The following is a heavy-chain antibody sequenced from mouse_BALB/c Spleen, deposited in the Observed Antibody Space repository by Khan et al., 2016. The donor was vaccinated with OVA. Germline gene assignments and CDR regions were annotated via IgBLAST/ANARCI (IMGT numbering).Heavy chain of an antibody. D-gene: IGHD1-2*01. CDR1: GYSITSGYG. CDR2: ISYSGST. V-gene: IGHV3-2*02. J-gene: IGHJ2*01. CDR3: ARTARIKY. Sequence: QESGPGLVKPSQSLSLTCTVTGYSITSGYGWNWIRQFPGNKLEWMGYISYSGSTNYNPALKSRIPITRDTSKNQFFMQLNSVTTEDTATYYCARTARIKYWGQGTTLTVSS.